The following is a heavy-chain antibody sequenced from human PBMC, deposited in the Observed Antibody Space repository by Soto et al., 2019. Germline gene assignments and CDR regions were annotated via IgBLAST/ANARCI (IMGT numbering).Heavy chain of an antibody. V-gene: IGHV3-23*01. CDR3: AKMVRGVITYYYGMDV. CDR1: GFTFSSYA. CDR2: ISGSGGST. J-gene: IGHJ6*02. Sequence: GGSLRLSCAASGFTFSSYAMSWVRQAPGKGLEWVSAISGSGGSTYYADSVKGRFTISRDNSKNTLYLQMNSLRAEDTAVYYCAKMVRGVITYYYGMDVWGQGTTVTVSS. D-gene: IGHD3-10*01.